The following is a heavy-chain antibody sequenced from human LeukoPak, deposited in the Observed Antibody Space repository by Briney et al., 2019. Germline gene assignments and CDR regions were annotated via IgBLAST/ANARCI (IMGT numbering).Heavy chain of an antibody. V-gene: IGHV4-61*02. J-gene: IGHJ5*02. Sequence: SQTLSLTCTVSGGSISSGSYYWSWIRQPAGKGLEWIGRIYTSGSTNYNPSLKSRVTISVDTSKNQFALKLSSVTAADTAVYYCAIQRGATVTQPEPNWFDPWGQGTLVTVSS. D-gene: IGHD4-11*01. CDR3: AIQRGATVTQPEPNWFDP. CDR2: IYTSGST. CDR1: GGSISSGSYY.